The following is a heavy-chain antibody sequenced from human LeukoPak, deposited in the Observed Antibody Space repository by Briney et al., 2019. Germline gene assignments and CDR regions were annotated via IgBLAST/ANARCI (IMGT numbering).Heavy chain of an antibody. Sequence: SETLSLTCAVYGGSFSGYYWSWIRQPPGKGLEWLGEINHNGSTNYNPSLKSRVTISVDTSKNQFSQKLSSVTAADTAVFYCATRVYYYDSSGYYASWGQGTLVTVSS. V-gene: IGHV4-34*01. J-gene: IGHJ4*02. CDR3: ATRVYYYDSSGYYAS. D-gene: IGHD3-22*01. CDR2: INHNGST. CDR1: GGSFSGYY.